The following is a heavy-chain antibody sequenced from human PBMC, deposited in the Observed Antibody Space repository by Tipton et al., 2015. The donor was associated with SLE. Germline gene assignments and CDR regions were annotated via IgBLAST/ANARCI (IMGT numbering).Heavy chain of an antibody. Sequence: SLRLSCAASGFTFSSYEMNWVRQAPGKGLEWLSYINSSGSTIYYADSVKGRFTISRDNAKNSLYLQMNSLRAEDTAVYYCARLHGYEGAFDIWGQGTMVTVSS. D-gene: IGHD3-22*01. J-gene: IGHJ3*02. CDR2: INSSGSTI. V-gene: IGHV3-48*03. CDR1: GFTFSSYE. CDR3: ARLHGYEGAFDI.